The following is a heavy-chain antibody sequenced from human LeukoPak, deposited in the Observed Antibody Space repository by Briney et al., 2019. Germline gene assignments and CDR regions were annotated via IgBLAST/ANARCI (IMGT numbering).Heavy chain of an antibody. V-gene: IGHV4-4*09. CDR2: IYTNGRT. J-gene: IGHJ6*02. CDR3: ARVGRYCSGGSCYPMNYYGMDV. CDR1: GASVSSFQ. D-gene: IGHD2-15*01. Sequence: PSETLSLTSSVSGASVSSFQWSWIRQSPGKGLEWIGYIYTNGRTNSNPSLKSRVTISVDTSKNQFSLKLSSVTAADTAVYYCARVGRYCSGGSCYPMNYYGMDVWGQGTTVTVSS.